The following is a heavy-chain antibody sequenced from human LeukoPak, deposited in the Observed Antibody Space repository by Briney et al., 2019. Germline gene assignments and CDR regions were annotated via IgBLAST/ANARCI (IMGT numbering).Heavy chain of an antibody. CDR1: GYSISSGYY. D-gene: IGHD2-15*01. CDR2: IYHSGST. V-gene: IGHV4-38-2*02. Sequence: SETLSLTCTVSGYSISSGYYWGWIRQPPGKGLEWIGSIYHSGSTYYNPSLKSRVTISVDTSKNQFSLKLSSVTAADTAVYYCARLVVVVAATAGNWFDPWGQGTLVTVSS. J-gene: IGHJ5*02. CDR3: ARLVVVVAATAGNWFDP.